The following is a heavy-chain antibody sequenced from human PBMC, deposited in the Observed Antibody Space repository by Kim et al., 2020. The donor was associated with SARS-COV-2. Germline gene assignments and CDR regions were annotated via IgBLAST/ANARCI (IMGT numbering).Heavy chain of an antibody. J-gene: IGHJ5*02. CDR1: GGSISSSSYY. D-gene: IGHD6-13*01. V-gene: IGHV4-39*07. CDR2: IYYSGST. Sequence: SETLSLTCTVSGGSISSSSYYWGWIRQPPGKGLEWIGSIYYSGSTYYNPSLKSRVTISVDTSKNQFSLKLSSVTAADTAVYYCAGTLGQQLVRARVAWFDPWGQGTLVTVSS. CDR3: AGTLGQQLVRARVAWFDP.